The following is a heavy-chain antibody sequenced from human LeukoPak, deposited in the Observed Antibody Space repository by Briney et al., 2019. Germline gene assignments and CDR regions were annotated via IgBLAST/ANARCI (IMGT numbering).Heavy chain of an antibody. V-gene: IGHV5-51*01. CDR2: ISPGDSEA. J-gene: IGHJ4*02. Sequence: GESLKISCKGSGYTFTNYYIGWVRQMPGKGLEWMGIISPGDSEARYSPSFQGQVTISADKSISTAYLRWSSLKASDSAIYYCARRYCSSTSCNPYFFDFWAREPWSPSPQ. CDR3: ARRYCSSTSCNPYFFDF. D-gene: IGHD2-2*01. CDR1: GYTFTNYY.